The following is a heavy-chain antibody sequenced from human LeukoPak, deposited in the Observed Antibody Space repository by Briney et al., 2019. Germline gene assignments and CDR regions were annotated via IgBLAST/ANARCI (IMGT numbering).Heavy chain of an antibody. J-gene: IGHJ4*02. CDR3: QSRFLEWLLDY. CDR2: ILHSGDT. D-gene: IGHD3-3*01. CDR1: GGSISRSNW. Sequence: PSGTLSLTCAVSGGSISRSNWWSWVRQPPGKGLEWIGNILHSGDTNYNPSLKSRVTISVDASKNQFSLKLNSVTAADTAMYYCQSRFLEWLLDYWGQGTLVTVSS. V-gene: IGHV4-4*02.